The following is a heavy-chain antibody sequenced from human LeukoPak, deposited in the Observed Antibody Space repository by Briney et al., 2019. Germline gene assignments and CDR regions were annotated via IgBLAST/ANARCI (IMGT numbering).Heavy chain of an antibody. Sequence: SETLSLTCDVYGGSLSDYCWTWIRQTPGKGLEWIGHMNHLMTTNYNPSLESRVTISLDTSKNQFSLNLTSVTAADTAVYYCARVISVYGMDVWGQGTTVTVSS. CDR3: ARVISVYGMDV. D-gene: IGHD3-22*01. CDR2: MNHLMTT. J-gene: IGHJ6*02. V-gene: IGHV4-34*01. CDR1: GGSLSDYC.